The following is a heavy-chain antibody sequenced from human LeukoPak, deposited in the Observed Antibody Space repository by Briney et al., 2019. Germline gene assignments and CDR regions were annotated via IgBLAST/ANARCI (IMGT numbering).Heavy chain of an antibody. CDR3: VRDARYTPEW. CDR2: INSDGSAT. D-gene: IGHD3-3*01. Sequence: GGSLRLSCAASGFTFSSYWMSWVRQAPGKGLMWVSQINSDGSATSCADPVKGRCTISRDNAKNMLYLEMNSLRVGDTAVYYCVRDARYTPEWWGQGTLVTVSS. CDR1: GFTFSSYW. J-gene: IGHJ4*02. V-gene: IGHV3-74*01.